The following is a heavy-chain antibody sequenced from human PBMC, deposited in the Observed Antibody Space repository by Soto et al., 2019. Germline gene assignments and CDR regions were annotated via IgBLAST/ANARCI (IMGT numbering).Heavy chain of an antibody. Sequence: SETLSLTCTVSGGSISSGDYYWSWIRQPPGKGLEWIGYIYYSGSTYYNPSLKSRVTISVDTSKNQFSLKLSSVTAADTAVYYCARGVGGLWFGELSKYYYGMDVWDQGTTVTVSS. D-gene: IGHD3-10*01. CDR1: GGSISSGDYY. V-gene: IGHV4-30-4*01. CDR2: IYYSGST. J-gene: IGHJ6*02. CDR3: ARGVGGLWFGELSKYYYGMDV.